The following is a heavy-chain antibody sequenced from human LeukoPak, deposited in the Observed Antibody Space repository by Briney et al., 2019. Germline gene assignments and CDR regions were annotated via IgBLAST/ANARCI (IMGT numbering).Heavy chain of an antibody. Sequence: PSETLSLTCTVSGGSISSYYWSWIRQPPGKGLEWIGYIYYSGSTNYNPSLKSRVTISVDMSKNQFSLKLSSVTAADTAVYYCARGGIAAANWFDPWGQGTLVTVSS. CDR3: ARGGIAAANWFDP. D-gene: IGHD6-13*01. J-gene: IGHJ5*02. V-gene: IGHV4-59*12. CDR1: GGSISSYY. CDR2: IYYSGST.